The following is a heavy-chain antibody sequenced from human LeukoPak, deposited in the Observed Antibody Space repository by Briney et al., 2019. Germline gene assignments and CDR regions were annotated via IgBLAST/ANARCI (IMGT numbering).Heavy chain of an antibody. V-gene: IGHV3-48*03. J-gene: IGHJ4*02. CDR1: GFTFSSYA. Sequence: GGSLRLSCAASGFTFSSYAMSWVRQAPGKGLEWVSYIVSSGSTIYYADSVKGRFTISRDNAKNSLYLQMNSLRAEDTAVYYCARISGRYHFDYWGQGTLVTVSS. D-gene: IGHD1-26*01. CDR3: ARISGRYHFDY. CDR2: IVSSGSTI.